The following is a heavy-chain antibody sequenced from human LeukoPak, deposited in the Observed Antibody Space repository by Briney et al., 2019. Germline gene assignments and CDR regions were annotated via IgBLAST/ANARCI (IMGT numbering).Heavy chain of an antibody. V-gene: IGHV3-21*01. D-gene: IGHD1-26*01. CDR2: ISSGSRYM. CDR3: AKPREPKGGSYYGFDY. CDR1: GFTFSTYS. J-gene: IGHJ4*02. Sequence: GGSLRLSCAASGFTFSTYSMNWVRQAPGKGLEWVSSISSGSRYMYYADSVKGRFAISRDNAKNSLYLQMNSLRAEDTAVYYCAKPREPKGGSYYGFDYWGQGALVTVSS.